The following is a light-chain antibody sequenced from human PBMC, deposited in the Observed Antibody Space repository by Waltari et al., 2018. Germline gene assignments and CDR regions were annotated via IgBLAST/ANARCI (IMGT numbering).Light chain of an antibody. CDR1: QTVRTTY. Sequence: EMVLTQSPGTLSLSPGDRATLSCRASQTVRTTYLAWYQQKPGKAPTLLIYGASSRATGIPDRFSGSGSGTDFSLTISSLEPEDFAVYYCQQYDISPLTFGGGTKVEIK. V-gene: IGKV3-20*01. J-gene: IGKJ4*01. CDR2: GAS. CDR3: QQYDISPLT.